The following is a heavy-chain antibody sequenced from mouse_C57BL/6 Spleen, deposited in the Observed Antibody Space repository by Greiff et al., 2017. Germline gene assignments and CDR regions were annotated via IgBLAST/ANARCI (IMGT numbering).Heavy chain of an antibody. D-gene: IGHD1-1*01. V-gene: IGHV6-3*01. Sequence: EVQLVESGGGLVQPGGSMQLSCVASGFTFSNYWMTWVRQSPEKGLEWVAQIRLKYDNYATHYAESVKGRFNISRDDSKSSVYLQMNNLRAEDTGIDYCTGNYGSSSYYFDYWGQGTTRTVSS. J-gene: IGHJ2*01. CDR2: IRLKYDNYAT. CDR1: GFTFSNYW. CDR3: TGNYGSSSYYFDY.